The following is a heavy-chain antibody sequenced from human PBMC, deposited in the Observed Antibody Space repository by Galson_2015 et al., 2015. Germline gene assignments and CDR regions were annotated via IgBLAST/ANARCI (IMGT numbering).Heavy chain of an antibody. J-gene: IGHJ4*02. CDR1: GFTFSSYA. Sequence: SLRLSCAASGFTFSSYAMSWVRQAPGKGLEWVSLITASGGSPCYADSVKRRFTISRDNSKNTLYLQMNSLRAEDTAMYYCAKGVGSDFYYANDYWGQGTLVTVSS. D-gene: IGHD3-22*01. CDR2: ITASGGSP. V-gene: IGHV3-23*01. CDR3: AKGVGSDFYYANDY.